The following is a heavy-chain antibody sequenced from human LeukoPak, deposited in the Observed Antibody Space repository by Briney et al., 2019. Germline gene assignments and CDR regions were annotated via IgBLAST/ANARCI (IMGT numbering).Heavy chain of an antibody. V-gene: IGHV3-30*18. CDR3: AKWFLVHYYGMDV. J-gene: IGHJ6*02. Sequence: GGSLRLSCAASGFTFSSYGMHWVRQAPGKGLEWVAVISYDGSNKYYADSVKGRFTISRDNSKNTLYLQMNSLRAEDTAVYYCAKWFLVHYYGMDVWGQGTTVTVSS. CDR1: GFTFSSYG. CDR2: ISYDGSNK. D-gene: IGHD3-10*01.